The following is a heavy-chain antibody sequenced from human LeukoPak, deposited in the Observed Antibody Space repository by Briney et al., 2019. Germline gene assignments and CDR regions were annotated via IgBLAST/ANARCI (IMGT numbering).Heavy chain of an antibody. CDR3: ARDKDGYLDY. D-gene: IGHD2-15*01. V-gene: IGHV4-59*01. Sequence: SETLSLTCTVSGGSISSYYWSWIRQPPGKGLEWIGYIYYSGSTKYNFSLKSRVTITVDTSKNQFSVKLSSVTAADTAVYYCARDKDGYLDYWGQGTLVTVSS. J-gene: IGHJ4*02. CDR1: GGSISSYY. CDR2: IYYSGST.